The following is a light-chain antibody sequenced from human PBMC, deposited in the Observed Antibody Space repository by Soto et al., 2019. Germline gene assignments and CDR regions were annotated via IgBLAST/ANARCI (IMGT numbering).Light chain of an antibody. J-gene: IGKJ4*02. Sequence: EIVLTQSPGTLSLSPGERATLSCRASQSVDNNYLSWYQQRPGQAPRLLIYGSSYRATGIPDRCSGRGSVTDVSLTISRREPEDVAVYYWQQYGSSPPSTFGGGTKVEIK. V-gene: IGKV3-20*01. CDR1: QSVDNNY. CDR3: QQYGSSPPST. CDR2: GSS.